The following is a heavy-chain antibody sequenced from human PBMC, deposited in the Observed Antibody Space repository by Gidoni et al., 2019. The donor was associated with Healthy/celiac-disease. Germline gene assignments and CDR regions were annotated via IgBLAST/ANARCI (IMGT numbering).Heavy chain of an antibody. CDR1: GFSFSWYA. D-gene: IGHD3-3*01. CDR3: AKDGTIFGVDATPHY. J-gene: IGHJ4*02. CDR2: ISGSGGST. Sequence: EVQLLESGGGLVQPGGSVRPSGSASGFSFSWYAMSWVRQAPGKGLGWVSAISGSGGSTYYADSVKGRFTISRDNSKNTLYLQMNSLRAEDTAVYYCAKDGTIFGVDATPHYWGQGTLVTVSS. V-gene: IGHV3-23*01.